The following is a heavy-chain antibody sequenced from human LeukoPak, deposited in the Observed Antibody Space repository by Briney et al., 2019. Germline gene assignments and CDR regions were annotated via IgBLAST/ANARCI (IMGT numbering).Heavy chain of an antibody. CDR3: AKEHYYDSSGYYLSPDY. CDR2: ISYDGSNK. D-gene: IGHD3-22*01. V-gene: IGHV3-30*18. CDR1: GFTFSSYV. Sequence: GGSLRLSCSASGFTFSSYVMHWVRQAPGKGLEWVAVISYDGSNKYYADSVKGRFTISRDNSKNTLYLQMNSLRAEDTAVYYCAKEHYYDSSGYYLSPDYWGQGTLVTVSS. J-gene: IGHJ4*02.